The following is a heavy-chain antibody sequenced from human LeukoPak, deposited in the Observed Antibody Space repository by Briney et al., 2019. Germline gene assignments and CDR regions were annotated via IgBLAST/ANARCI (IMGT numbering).Heavy chain of an antibody. CDR2: IYSRGAT. V-gene: IGHV3-53*01. J-gene: IGHJ4*02. CDR3: AARNY. Sequence: GGSLRLSCAASGFSVSNNYMSWVRQAPGKGLEGVSVIYSRGATYYADSVKVRFTISRDNSKNTMYLQMNSLRVEDTAVYYCAARNYWGQGTLVTVSS. D-gene: IGHD1-14*01. CDR1: GFSVSNNY.